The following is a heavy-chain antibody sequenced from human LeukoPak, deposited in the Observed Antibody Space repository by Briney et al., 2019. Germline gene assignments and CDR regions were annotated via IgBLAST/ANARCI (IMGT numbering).Heavy chain of an antibody. Sequence: GGSLRLSCAASGFTFSSYGMHWVRQAPGKGLEWVSGISWNSGTIAYADSVKGRFTISRDNAKNSLYLQMNSLRAEDMAWYYYAKASTRSFTSGYYGDAFDIWGQGTMVSVSS. J-gene: IGHJ3*02. D-gene: IGHD3-22*01. CDR3: AKASTRSFTSGYYGDAFDI. V-gene: IGHV3-9*03. CDR2: ISWNSGTI. CDR1: GFTFSSYG.